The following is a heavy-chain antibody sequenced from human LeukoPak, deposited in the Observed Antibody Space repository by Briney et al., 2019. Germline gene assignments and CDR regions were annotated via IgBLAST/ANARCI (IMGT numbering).Heavy chain of an antibody. CDR1: GFIFSSYW. CDR3: ARDSSTKDYYDSSGYDPYFDY. Sequence: PGGSLRLSCATSGFIFSSYWMCWVRQAPGKGLEWVAVIWYDGSNKYYADSVKGRFTISRDNSKNTLYLQMNSLRAEDTAVYYCARDSSTKDYYDSSGYDPYFDYWGQGTLVTVSS. D-gene: IGHD3-22*01. J-gene: IGHJ4*02. V-gene: IGHV3-33*07. CDR2: IWYDGSNK.